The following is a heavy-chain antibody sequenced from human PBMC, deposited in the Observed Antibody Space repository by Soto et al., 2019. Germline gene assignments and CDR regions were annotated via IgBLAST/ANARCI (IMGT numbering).Heavy chain of an antibody. CDR1: GGSMSSGGYY. J-gene: IGHJ4*02. D-gene: IGHD4-17*01. V-gene: IGHV4-31*03. CDR3: ARVQLDDYGDPRDFDY. CDR2: IYYSGST. Sequence: QVQLQESGPGLVKPSQTLSLTCTVSGGSMSSGGYYWSWIRQHPGKGLEWIGYIYYSGSTYYNPSLKSRVTISVDTSKNQFSLKLSSVTAADTAVYYCARVQLDDYGDPRDFDYWGQGTLVTVSS.